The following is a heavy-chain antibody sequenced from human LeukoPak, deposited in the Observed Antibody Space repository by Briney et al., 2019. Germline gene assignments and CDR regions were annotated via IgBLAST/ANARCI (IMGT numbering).Heavy chain of an antibody. J-gene: IGHJ6*03. CDR1: GGSISSSSYY. D-gene: IGHD3-3*01. CDR2: IYYSGST. V-gene: IGHV4-39*07. Sequence: SETLSLTCTVSGGSISSSSYYWGWIRQPPGKGLEWIGSIYYSGSTYYNPSLKSRVTISVDTSKNQFSLKLSSVTAADTAVYYCARVGYDVWSGYTPAPLPNYYYYYMDVWGKRTTVTVSS. CDR3: ARVGYDVWSGYTPAPLPNYYYYYMDV.